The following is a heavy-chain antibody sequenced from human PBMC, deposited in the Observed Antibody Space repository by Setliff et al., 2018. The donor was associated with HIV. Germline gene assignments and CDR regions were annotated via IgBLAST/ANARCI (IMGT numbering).Heavy chain of an antibody. Sequence: SGPTLVNPTAPLTLTCTVSGFSLSNARMGVSWIRQPPGKALEWLAHIFSNDEKSYSTSLKSRLTISKDTSKSQVVLTMTNMDPVDTATYYCARIDYGDTYYMDVWGKGTTVTVSS. CDR3: ARIDYGDTYYMDV. V-gene: IGHV2-26*01. D-gene: IGHD4-17*01. CDR1: GFSLSNARMG. CDR2: IFSNDEK. J-gene: IGHJ6*03.